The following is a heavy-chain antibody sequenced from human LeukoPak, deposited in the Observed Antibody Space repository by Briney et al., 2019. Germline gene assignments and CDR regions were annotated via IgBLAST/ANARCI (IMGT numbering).Heavy chain of an antibody. J-gene: IGHJ4*02. CDR3: TRGSSGRRDY. D-gene: IGHD6-19*01. Sequence: ASVKVSCKASGYTFTTCDINWVRQATGQGLERMGWMNPNSGNTGYAQSFQGRVTMTRDTSIGTAYMELSNLRSEDTAIYYCTRGSSGRRDYWGQGTLVTVSS. CDR2: MNPNSGNT. CDR1: GYTFTTCD. V-gene: IGHV1-8*01.